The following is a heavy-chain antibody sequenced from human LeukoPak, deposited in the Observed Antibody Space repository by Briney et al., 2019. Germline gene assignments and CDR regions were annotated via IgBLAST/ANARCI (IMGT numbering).Heavy chain of an antibody. D-gene: IGHD5-18*01. J-gene: IGHJ5*02. Sequence: SVKVSCKASGGTFNNYAINWVRQAPGQGLEWMGRIIPIFGSSNYAQKFQGRVTITADESTTTAYMELSSLRSEDTAVYYCARVTHTELSTWFDPWGQGTLVTVSS. V-gene: IGHV1-69*13. CDR2: IIPIFGSS. CDR1: GGTFNNYA. CDR3: ARVTHTELSTWFDP.